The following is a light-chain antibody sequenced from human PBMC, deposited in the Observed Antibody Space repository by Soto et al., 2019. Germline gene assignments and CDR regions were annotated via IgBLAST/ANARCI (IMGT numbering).Light chain of an antibody. J-gene: IGLJ1*01. CDR3: CSYAGSSTPYV. CDR1: SSDVGSYNL. CDR2: EGS. Sequence: QSVLTQPASVSGSPGQSITISCTGTSSDVGSYNLVSWYQQHPGKAPKLMIYEGSKRPSGVPNRFSGSKSGNTASLTISGLQAEDEADYYCCSYAGSSTPYVFGTGTKLTVL. V-gene: IGLV2-23*01.